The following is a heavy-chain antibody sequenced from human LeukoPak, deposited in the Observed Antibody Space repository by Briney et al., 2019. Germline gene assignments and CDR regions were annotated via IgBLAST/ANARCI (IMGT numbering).Heavy chain of an antibody. CDR1: GFTFSSYS. D-gene: IGHD2-15*01. CDR3: ARDSCSGGSCEPL. V-gene: IGHV3-21*01. J-gene: IGHJ4*02. CDR2: ISSSSSYI. Sequence: GGSLRLSCAASGFTFSSYSMNWVRQAPGKGLEWVSSISSSSSYIYYADSVKGRFTISRDNAKNSLYVQMNSLRAEDTAVYYCARDSCSGGSCEPLWGQGTLVTVSS.